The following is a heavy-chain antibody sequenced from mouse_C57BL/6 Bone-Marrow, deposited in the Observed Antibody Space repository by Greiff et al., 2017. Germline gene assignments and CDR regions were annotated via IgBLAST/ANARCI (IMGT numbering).Heavy chain of an antibody. CDR1: GYTFTSYW. V-gene: IGHV1-50*01. CDR2: IDPSDSYT. J-gene: IGHJ4*01. CDR3: ARSVFLDY. Sequence: QVHVKQPGAELVKPGASVKLSCKASGYTFTSYWMQWVKQRPGQGLEWIGEIDPSDSYTNYNQKFKGKATLTVDTSSSTAYMQLSSLTSEDSAVYYCARSVFLDYWGQGTSVTVSS.